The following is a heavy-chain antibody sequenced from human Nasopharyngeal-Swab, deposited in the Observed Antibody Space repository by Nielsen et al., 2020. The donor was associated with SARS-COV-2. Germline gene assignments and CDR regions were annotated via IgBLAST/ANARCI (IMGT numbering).Heavy chain of an antibody. Sequence: SETLSLTCTVSGSSISSGGYYWSWIRQHPGKGLEWIGYIYYSGSTYYNPSLKSRVTISVDTSKNQFSLKLSSVTAADTAVYYCARGRWGVVAATRRFDYWGQGTLVTVSS. CDR2: IYYSGST. CDR3: ARGRWGVVAATRRFDY. CDR1: GSSISSGGYY. V-gene: IGHV4-31*03. J-gene: IGHJ4*02. D-gene: IGHD2-15*01.